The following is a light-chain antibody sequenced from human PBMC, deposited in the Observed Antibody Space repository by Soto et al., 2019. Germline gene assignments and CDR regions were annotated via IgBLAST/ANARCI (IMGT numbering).Light chain of an antibody. J-gene: IGKJ2*01. CDR2: GAS. Sequence: EIVMSQSPASLSLSPGDGATLSCRGSQSVASNVAWYQQKPGQGPRLIIHGASSRAEGGPARFSGSGSGTTFTLTISSLQSEDFAVYYCQQYHNWPPQYTFGQGTKLQIK. CDR3: QQYHNWPPQYT. V-gene: IGKV3-15*01. CDR1: QSVASN.